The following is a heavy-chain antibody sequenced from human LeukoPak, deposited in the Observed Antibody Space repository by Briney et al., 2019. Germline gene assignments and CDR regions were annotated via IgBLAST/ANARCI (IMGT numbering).Heavy chain of an antibody. CDR1: GFTFSSYS. CDR3: ARDNFWSGYSPWYFDY. J-gene: IGHJ4*02. V-gene: IGHV3-21*01. D-gene: IGHD3-3*01. Sequence: GGSLRLSCAASGFTFSSYSMNWVRQAPGKGLEWVSSISSSSSYIYYADSVKGRFTISRDNAKNSLYLQMNSLRAEDTAVYYCARDNFWSGYSPWYFDYWGQGTLATVSS. CDR2: ISSSSSYI.